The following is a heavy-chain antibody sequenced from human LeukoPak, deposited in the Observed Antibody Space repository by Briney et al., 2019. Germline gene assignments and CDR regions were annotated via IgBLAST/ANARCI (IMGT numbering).Heavy chain of an antibody. CDR3: ARDRGHDILTGYFD. Sequence: SETLSLTCTVSGGSISSSSYYWGWIRQPPGKGLEWIGSIYYSGSTYYNPSLKSRVTISVDTSKNQFSLKLSSVTAADTAVYYCARDRGHDILTGYFDWGQGTLVTVSS. CDR1: GGSISSSSYY. CDR2: IYYSGST. V-gene: IGHV4-39*07. J-gene: IGHJ4*02. D-gene: IGHD3-9*01.